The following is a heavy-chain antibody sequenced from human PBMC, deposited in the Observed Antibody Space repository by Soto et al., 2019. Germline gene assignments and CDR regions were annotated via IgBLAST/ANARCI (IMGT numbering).Heavy chain of an antibody. CDR2: IIPIFGTA. Sequence: ASVKVSCKESGGTFSSYAISWVRQAPGQGLEWMGGIIPIFGTANYAQKFQGRVTITADESTSTAYMELSSLRSEDTAVYYCARWAGYCSGGSCHGDYWGQGTLVTVSS. D-gene: IGHD2-15*01. V-gene: IGHV1-69*13. CDR1: GGTFSSYA. CDR3: ARWAGYCSGGSCHGDY. J-gene: IGHJ4*02.